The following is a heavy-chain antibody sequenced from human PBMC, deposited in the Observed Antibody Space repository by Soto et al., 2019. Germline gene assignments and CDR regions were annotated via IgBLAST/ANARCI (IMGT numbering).Heavy chain of an antibody. J-gene: IGHJ4*02. CDR3: ARGAVAGTVWGY. V-gene: IGHV1-8*01. CDR1: GYTFTSYD. CDR2: MNPNSGNT. D-gene: IGHD6-19*01. Sequence: QVQLVQSGAEVKKPGASVKVSCKASGYTFTSYDINWVRQATGQGLAWMGWMNPNSGNTGYAQKFQGRVTMTRNTSINTAYMALSSLRSEDTAVYYCARGAVAGTVWGYWGQGTLVTVSS.